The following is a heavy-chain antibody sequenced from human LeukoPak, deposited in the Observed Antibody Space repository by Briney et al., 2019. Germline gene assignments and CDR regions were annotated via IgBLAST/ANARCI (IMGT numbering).Heavy chain of an antibody. CDR2: IYYSGST. D-gene: IGHD5-18*01. Sequence: SETLSLTCTVSGGSISSYYWSWIRQPPGKGLEWIGYIYYSGSTNYNPSLKSRVTISVDTSKNQFSLKLSSVTAADTAVYYCARDDTAMVTDYYYGMDVWGQGTTVTVSS. V-gene: IGHV4-59*12. CDR1: GGSISSYY. CDR3: ARDDTAMVTDYYYGMDV. J-gene: IGHJ6*02.